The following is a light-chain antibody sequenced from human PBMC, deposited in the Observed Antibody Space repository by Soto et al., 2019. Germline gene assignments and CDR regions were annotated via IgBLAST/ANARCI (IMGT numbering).Light chain of an antibody. V-gene: IGLV1-51*02. Sequence: QSVLTQPPSVSAAPGQTVTISCSGSSSNIGNNYVSWYQQLPGTAPKLLIYENNKRPSGIPDRFSGSKSGTSATLGITGLQTGDEADYYCGTWDNSLSAVFGGGTQLTVL. CDR1: SSNIGNNY. CDR2: ENN. J-gene: IGLJ7*01. CDR3: GTWDNSLSAV.